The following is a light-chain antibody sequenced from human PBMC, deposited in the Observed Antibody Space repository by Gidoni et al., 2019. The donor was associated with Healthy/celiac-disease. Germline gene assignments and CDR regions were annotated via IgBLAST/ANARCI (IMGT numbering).Light chain of an antibody. CDR3: QQYYSTPHT. CDR2: WAS. CDR1: QSVLYSSNNKNY. J-gene: IGKJ2*01. V-gene: IGKV4-1*01. Sequence: DIVMTQSPDTLAGSLGERATINCKSSQSVLYSSNNKNYLAWYQQKPGQPPKLLIYWASTRESGVPDRFSGSGSGTDFTLTISSLQAEDVAVYYCQQYYSTPHTFXQXTKLEIK.